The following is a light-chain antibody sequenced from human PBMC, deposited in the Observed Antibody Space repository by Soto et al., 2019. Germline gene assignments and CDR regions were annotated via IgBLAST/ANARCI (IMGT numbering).Light chain of an antibody. CDR2: GAS. Sequence: EIVITQSPATLSVSPGERATLSCRASQSVSSNLAWYQQKPGQAPRLLIYGASTRATGIPARFSGSGSGTEFTLTITSLQSEDFAVYYCQQYNNWLALTVGGGTKVEIK. CDR1: QSVSSN. J-gene: IGKJ4*01. V-gene: IGKV3-15*01. CDR3: QQYNNWLALT.